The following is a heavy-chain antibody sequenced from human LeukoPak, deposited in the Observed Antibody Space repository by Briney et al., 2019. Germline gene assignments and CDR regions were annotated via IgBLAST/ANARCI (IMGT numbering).Heavy chain of an antibody. D-gene: IGHD1-26*01. CDR2: ISYDGSNK. J-gene: IGHJ3*02. CDR3: ARDQWELLGAFDI. CDR1: GFTFSSYA. Sequence: QSGGSLRLSCAASGFTFSSYAMHWVRQAPGKGLEWVAVISYDGSNKYYADSVKGRFTISRDNSKNTLYLQMNSLRAEDTAVYYCARDQWELLGAFDIWGQGTMVTVSS. V-gene: IGHV3-30*04.